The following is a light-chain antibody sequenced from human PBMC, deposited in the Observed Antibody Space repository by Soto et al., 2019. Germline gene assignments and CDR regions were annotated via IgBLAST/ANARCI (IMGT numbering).Light chain of an antibody. Sequence: QSVLTQPPSVSAAPGQKVTISCSGSSSNIGNNYVSWYQQLPGTAPKLLIYSNNQWPSGVPDRFSGSKSGTSASLAISGLQSEDEADYYCAAWDDSLNGPVFGGGTKLTVL. V-gene: IGLV1-44*01. CDR2: SNN. CDR1: SSNIGNNY. J-gene: IGLJ2*01. CDR3: AAWDDSLNGPV.